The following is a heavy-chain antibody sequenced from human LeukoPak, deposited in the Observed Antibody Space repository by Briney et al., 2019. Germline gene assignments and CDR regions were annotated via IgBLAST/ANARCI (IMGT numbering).Heavy chain of an antibody. J-gene: IGHJ4*02. CDR3: AKGGITMIVVVTDFDY. Sequence: GGSLRLSCAASGFTFSSYGMHWVRQAPGKGLEWVAVISYDGSNKYYADSVKGRFTISRDNSKNTLYLQMNSLRAEDTAVYYCAKGGITMIVVVTDFDYWGQGTLVTVSS. CDR2: ISYDGSNK. V-gene: IGHV3-30*18. D-gene: IGHD3-22*01. CDR1: GFTFSSYG.